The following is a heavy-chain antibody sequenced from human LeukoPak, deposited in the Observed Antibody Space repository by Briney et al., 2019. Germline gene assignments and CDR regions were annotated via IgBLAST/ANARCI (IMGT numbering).Heavy chain of an antibody. CDR1: GGPISSSSYY. D-gene: IGHD3-3*01. V-gene: IGHV4-39*07. J-gene: IGHJ4*02. Sequence: PSETLSLTCTVSGGPISSSSYYWGWIRQPPGKGLEWIGSIYYSGSTYHNPSLKSRVTISVDTSKNQFSLKLSSVTAADTAVYYCAREGKTIFGVVTYYFDYWGQGTLVTVSS. CDR2: IYYSGST. CDR3: AREGKTIFGVVTYYFDY.